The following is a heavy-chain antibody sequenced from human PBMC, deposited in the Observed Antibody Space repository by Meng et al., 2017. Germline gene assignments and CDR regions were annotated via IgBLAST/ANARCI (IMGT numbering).Heavy chain of an antibody. D-gene: IGHD3-22*01. CDR2: ISMSRSTI. CDR1: GFNVSDTY. CDR3: ARFTMIVVVIIGTFYYFDY. V-gene: IGHV3-11*04. Sequence: GQRGEAWGGSVKPVGSRRIACAAVGFNVSDTYRIWIRQAPGKGLEWVSYISMSRSTIYYADSVKGRFTLSRDNVKNSLYLQMNSLRAEDTAVYYCARFTMIVVVIIGTFYYFDYWGQGTLVTVSS. J-gene: IGHJ4*02.